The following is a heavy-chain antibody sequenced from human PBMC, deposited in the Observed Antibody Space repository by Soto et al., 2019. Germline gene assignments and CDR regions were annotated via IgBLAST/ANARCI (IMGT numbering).Heavy chain of an antibody. CDR2: ISSDGTTT. J-gene: IGHJ4*02. Sequence: EMQLVESGGGLVQPGGSLRLSCAASGFTFSNYYMHWVRQAPGKGPVWVSRISSDGTTTTYADSVKGRFTISRDNSKNTLYLQVNSLRAADTAVYYCARVTNCDSSGCYSYFDLWGQGGLVTVSS. V-gene: IGHV3-74*01. D-gene: IGHD3-22*01. CDR1: GFTFSNYY. CDR3: ARVTNCDSSGCYSYFDL.